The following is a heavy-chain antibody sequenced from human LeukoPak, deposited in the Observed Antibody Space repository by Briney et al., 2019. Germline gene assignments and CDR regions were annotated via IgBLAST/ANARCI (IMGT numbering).Heavy chain of an antibody. CDR2: IIPIFGTA. CDR1: GGTFSSYA. V-gene: IGHV1-69*06. Sequence: SVKVSCKASGGTFSSYAISWVRQAPGQGLEWMGGIIPIFGTANYAQKFQGRVTITADKSTSTAYMELSSLRVEDTAVFYCARDRGGTDDFWSGYYTGYFDYWGQGTLVTVSS. D-gene: IGHD3-3*01. CDR3: ARDRGGTDDFWSGYYTGYFDY. J-gene: IGHJ4*02.